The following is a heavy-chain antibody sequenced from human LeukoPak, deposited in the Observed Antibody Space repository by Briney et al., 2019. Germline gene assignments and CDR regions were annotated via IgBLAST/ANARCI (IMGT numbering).Heavy chain of an antibody. CDR3: AREGYCNSTSCYKPFDY. J-gene: IGHJ4*02. V-gene: IGHV1-2*02. Sequence: ASVKVSCKSSVYTFTGYYMHWVRQAPGQGLGWMGWINPNSGGTNYAQKFQGRVTMTRDTSISTAYMELSRLRSDDTAVYYCAREGYCNSTSCYKPFDYWGQGTLVTVSS. CDR2: INPNSGGT. CDR1: VYTFTGYY. D-gene: IGHD2-2*01.